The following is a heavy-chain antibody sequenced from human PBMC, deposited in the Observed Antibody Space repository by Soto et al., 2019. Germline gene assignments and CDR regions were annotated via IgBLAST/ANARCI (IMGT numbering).Heavy chain of an antibody. CDR2: IYYSGST. CDR3: ASRGYSYGFSLGMDV. V-gene: IGHV4-31*03. Sequence: QVQLQESGPGLVKPSQTLSLTCTVSGGSISSGGYYWSWIRQHPGKGLEWIGYIYYSGSTYYNPSLKSRVTRSVDTSKNQCSLKLSSVTAADTAVYYCASRGYSYGFSLGMDVWGQGTTVTVSS. J-gene: IGHJ6*02. CDR1: GGSISSGGYY. D-gene: IGHD5-18*01.